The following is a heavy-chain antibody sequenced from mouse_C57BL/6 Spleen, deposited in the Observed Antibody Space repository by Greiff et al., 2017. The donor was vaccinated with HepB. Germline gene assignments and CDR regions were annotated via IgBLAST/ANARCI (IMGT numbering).Heavy chain of an antibody. CDR3: ARQSNSYAMDY. CDR1: GFTFSSYG. Sequence: EVQVVESGGDLVKPGGSLKLSCAASGFTFSSYGMSWVRQTPDKRLEWVATISSGGSYTYYPDSVKGRFTISRDNAKNTLYLQMSSLKSEDTAMYYCARQSNSYAMDYWGQGTSVTVSS. J-gene: IGHJ4*01. CDR2: ISSGGSYT. V-gene: IGHV5-6*01. D-gene: IGHD2-5*01.